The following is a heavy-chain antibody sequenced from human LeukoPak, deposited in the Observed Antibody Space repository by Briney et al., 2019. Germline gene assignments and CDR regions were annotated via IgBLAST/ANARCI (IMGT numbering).Heavy chain of an antibody. CDR2: ISYDGSNK. CDR1: GFTVSSNY. Sequence: PTGGSLRHSCAASGFTVSSNYMSWVRQAPGKGLEWVAVISYDGSNKYYADSVKGRFTISRDNSKNTLYLQMNSLRAEDTAVYYCANSDDSSGYTDYWGQGTLVTVSS. D-gene: IGHD3-22*01. V-gene: IGHV3-30*18. J-gene: IGHJ4*02. CDR3: ANSDDSSGYTDY.